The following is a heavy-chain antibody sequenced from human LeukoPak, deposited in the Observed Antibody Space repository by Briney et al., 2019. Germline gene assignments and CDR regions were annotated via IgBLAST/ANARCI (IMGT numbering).Heavy chain of an antibody. CDR3: ARGVDYYSSGWQYYYYYYMDV. V-gene: IGHV4-34*01. J-gene: IGHJ6*03. D-gene: IGHD6-19*01. Sequence: SETLSLTCAVYGGSFSGYYWSWIRQPPGKGLEWIGEINHSGSTNYNPSLKSRVTISVDTSKNQFSLKLSSVTAADTAVYYCARGVDYYSSGWQYYYYYYMDVWGKGTTVTVSS. CDR2: INHSGST. CDR1: GGSFSGYY.